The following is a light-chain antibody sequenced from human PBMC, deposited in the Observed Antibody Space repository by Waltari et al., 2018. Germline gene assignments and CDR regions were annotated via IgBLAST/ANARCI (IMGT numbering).Light chain of an antibody. V-gene: IGLV2-14*01. CDR3: MSYTRSSTYV. CDR1: TRDIGAYHY. CDR2: EVT. J-gene: IGLJ1*01. Sequence: QSALTQPASVSGSPGQSITISCTGSTRDIGAYHYVSWYQQHPDKAPKLIISEVTNRPSGVYDRFSGFKSGYTASRTISGLQAEDEGDYYCMSYTRSSTYVFGTGTKVTVL.